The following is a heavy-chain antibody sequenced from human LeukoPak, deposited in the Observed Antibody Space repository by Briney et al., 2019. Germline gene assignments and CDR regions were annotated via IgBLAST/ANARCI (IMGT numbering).Heavy chain of an antibody. J-gene: IGHJ3*02. Sequence: SETLSLTCTVSGGAITSYYWNWIRQPAWKGLEWIGRIFYSGSSDYNPSLQSRVAMSADTSRNQVSLKLSSVTAADTAVYYCARSAVAGTGRAFDIWGRGTMITVSP. CDR3: ARSAVAGTGRAFDI. V-gene: IGHV4-4*07. D-gene: IGHD6-19*01. CDR1: GGAITSYY. CDR2: IFYSGSS.